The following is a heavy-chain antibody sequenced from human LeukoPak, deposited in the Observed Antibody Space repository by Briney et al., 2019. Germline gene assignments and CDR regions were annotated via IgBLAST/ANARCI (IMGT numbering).Heavy chain of an antibody. D-gene: IGHD2/OR15-2a*01. CDR2: ISGSGGST. CDR3: AMATTSLPDLDY. J-gene: IGHJ4*02. CDR1: GFTFSSYA. V-gene: IGHV3-23*01. Sequence: PGGSLRLSCAASGFTFSSYAMSWVRQAPGKGLEWVSAISGSGGSTYYADSVKGRFTISRDNSENTLYLQMNSLRAEDTAVYYCAMATTSLPDLDYWGQGTLVTVSS.